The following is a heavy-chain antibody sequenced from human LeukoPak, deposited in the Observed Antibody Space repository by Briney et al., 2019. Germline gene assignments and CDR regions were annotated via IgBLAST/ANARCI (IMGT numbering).Heavy chain of an antibody. Sequence: PSETLSLTCTVSGGSISSGSYYWSWIRQPAGKGLEWIGRIYTSGSTNYNPSLKSRVTISVDTSKNQFSLKLSSVTAADTAVYYCARAVFGGTTLSNWGQGTLVTVSS. V-gene: IGHV4-61*02. J-gene: IGHJ4*02. D-gene: IGHD4-23*01. CDR2: IYTSGST. CDR3: ARAVFGGTTLSN. CDR1: GGSISSGSYY.